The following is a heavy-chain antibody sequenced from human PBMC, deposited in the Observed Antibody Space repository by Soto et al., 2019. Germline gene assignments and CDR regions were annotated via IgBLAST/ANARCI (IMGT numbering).Heavy chain of an antibody. J-gene: IGHJ4*02. CDR2: ISHSGST. D-gene: IGHD6-6*01. Sequence: SETLSLTCAVYGGSFSGYYWSWIRQPPGKGLEWIGEISHSGSTNYNPSLKGRVTISVDTSKNQFSLKLSSVTAADTAVYYCARRTRKYSSSTIFDYWGQGTLVTVSS. CDR1: GGSFSGYY. CDR3: ARRTRKYSSSTIFDY. V-gene: IGHV4-34*01.